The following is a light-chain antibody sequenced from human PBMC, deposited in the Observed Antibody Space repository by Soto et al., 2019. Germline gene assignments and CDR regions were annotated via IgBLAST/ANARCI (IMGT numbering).Light chain of an antibody. CDR2: AAS. J-gene: IGKJ1*01. CDR1: QGIGND. CDR3: QKYNSAPRT. Sequence: DIQMTQSPSSLSASVGDRVTITCRASQGIGNDLGWFQQKPGKAPKRLIYAASSLQSGVPSRFSGSRSGTEFTLTISSLQPEDFGTYYCQKYNSAPRTFGQGTKVEIK. V-gene: IGKV1-17*01.